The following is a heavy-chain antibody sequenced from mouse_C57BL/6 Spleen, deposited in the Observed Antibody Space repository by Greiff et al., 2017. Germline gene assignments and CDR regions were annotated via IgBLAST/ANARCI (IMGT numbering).Heavy chain of an antibody. V-gene: IGHV1-81*01. Sequence: VHLVESGAELARPGASVKLSCKASGYTFTSYGISWVKQRTGQGLEWIGEIYPRSGNTYYNEKFKGKATLTADKSSRTAYMELRSLTSEDSAVYFCARAPLFTTVVASRMDYWGQGTSVTVSS. CDR2: IYPRSGNT. CDR1: GYTFTSYG. D-gene: IGHD1-1*01. CDR3: ARAPLFTTVVASRMDY. J-gene: IGHJ4*01.